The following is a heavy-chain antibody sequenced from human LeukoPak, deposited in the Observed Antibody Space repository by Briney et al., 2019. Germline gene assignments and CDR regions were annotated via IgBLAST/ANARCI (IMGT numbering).Heavy chain of an antibody. CDR3: ARVRHYYGSGRASSGWFDP. CDR2: IYYSGST. D-gene: IGHD3-10*01. CDR1: GGPISSSSYY. J-gene: IGHJ5*02. Sequence: SETLSLTCTVSGGPISSSSYYWGWIRQPPGKGLEWIGSIYYSGSTYYNPSLKSRVTISVDTSKNQFSLKLSSVTAADTAVYYCARVRHYYGSGRASSGWFDPWGQGTLVTVSS. V-gene: IGHV4-39*07.